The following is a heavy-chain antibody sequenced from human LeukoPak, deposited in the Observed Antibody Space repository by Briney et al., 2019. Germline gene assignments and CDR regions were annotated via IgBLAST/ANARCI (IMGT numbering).Heavy chain of an antibody. CDR3: AGGLRGYSYGQGGY. D-gene: IGHD5-18*01. V-gene: IGHV4-34*01. J-gene: IGHJ4*02. CDR1: GGSFSGYY. CDR2: INHSGST. Sequence: SETLSLTCAVYGGSFSGYYWSWIRQPPGKGLEWIGEINHSGSTNYNPSLKSRVTISVDTSKNQFSLKLSSVTAADTAVYYCAGGLRGYSYGQGGYWGQGTLVTVSS.